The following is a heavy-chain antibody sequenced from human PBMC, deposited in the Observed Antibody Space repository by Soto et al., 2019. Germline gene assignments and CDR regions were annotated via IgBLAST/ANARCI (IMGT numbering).Heavy chain of an antibody. Sequence: PGGSLRLSCAASGFTFSSYGMHWVRQAPGKGLEWVAVIWYDGSNKYYADSVKGRFTISRDNSKNTLYLQMNSLRAEDTAVYYCARGPLSYYDILTGYYSARGIYYFDYWGQGTLVTVSS. J-gene: IGHJ4*02. V-gene: IGHV3-33*01. CDR2: IWYDGSNK. D-gene: IGHD3-9*01. CDR1: GFTFSSYG. CDR3: ARGPLSYYDILTGYYSARGIYYFDY.